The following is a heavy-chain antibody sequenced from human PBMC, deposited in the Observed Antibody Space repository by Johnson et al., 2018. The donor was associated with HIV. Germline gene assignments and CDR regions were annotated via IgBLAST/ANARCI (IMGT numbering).Heavy chain of an antibody. V-gene: IGHV3-23*04. CDR2: ISGSDK. J-gene: IGHJ3*01. CDR1: AFTFSSNA. D-gene: IGHD3-22*01. Sequence: VQLVESGGGLVQPGGSLRLSCGASAFTFSSNAMKWVRQAPGKGLEWVSPISGSDKDYADSVKGRFTISRDNSKNTLYLEMNTVTAEDTAFYYCARFLGYYDSGGNYFGDAFDVWGQGTMVTVSS. CDR3: ARFLGYYDSGGNYFGDAFDV.